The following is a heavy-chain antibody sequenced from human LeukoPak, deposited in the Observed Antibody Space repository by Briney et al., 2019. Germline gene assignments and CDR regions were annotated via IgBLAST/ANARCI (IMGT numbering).Heavy chain of an antibody. J-gene: IGHJ4*02. CDR3: ARDSSLPTFLYSSSWYPGY. CDR2: INPNSGGT. Sequence: ASVKVSCKASGYTFTGYYMHWVRQAPGQGLEWMGWINPNSGGTNYAQKFQGRVTMTRDTSISTAYMELSRLRSDDTAVYYCARDSSLPTFLYSSSWYPGYWGQGTLVTVSS. V-gene: IGHV1-2*02. CDR1: GYTFTGYY. D-gene: IGHD6-13*01.